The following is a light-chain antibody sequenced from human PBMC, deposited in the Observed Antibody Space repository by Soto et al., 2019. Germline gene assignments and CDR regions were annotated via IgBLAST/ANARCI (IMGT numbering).Light chain of an antibody. CDR3: QHYNNWPPYT. J-gene: IGKJ2*01. V-gene: IGKV3D-15*01. CDR2: GAS. Sequence: EIVMTQSPDTLSVSPGEIATLSCRASQRISSNLAWYQQKPGQAPRLLIYGASTRATGVPARFSGSGSETDFTLTISNLQSEDCAVYYCQHYNNWPPYTFGQGTKVEIK. CDR1: QRISSN.